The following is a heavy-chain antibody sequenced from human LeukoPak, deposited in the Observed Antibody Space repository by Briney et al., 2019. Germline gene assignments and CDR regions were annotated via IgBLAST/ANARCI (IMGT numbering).Heavy chain of an antibody. J-gene: IGHJ3*02. Sequence: SETLSLTCTVSAYSISSGYYWGWIRQPPGKGLEWIGSIYHSGSTYYNPSLKSRVTISVDTSKSQFSLKLSSVTAADTAVYFCAGTHWPHAFDIWGQGTMVTVSS. V-gene: IGHV4-38-2*02. CDR2: IYHSGST. CDR3: AGTHWPHAFDI. CDR1: AYSISSGYY.